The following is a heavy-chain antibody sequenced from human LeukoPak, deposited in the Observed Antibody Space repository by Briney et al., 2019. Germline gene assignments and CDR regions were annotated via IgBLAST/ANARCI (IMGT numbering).Heavy chain of an antibody. J-gene: IGHJ5*02. Sequence: SETLSLTCTVSGGSISSYYWGWIRQPPGKGLEWIGSIYYSGSTYYNPSLKSRVTISVDTSKNQFSLKLSSVTAADTAFYYCARHPYRSNSANCYPDWFDPWGQGTLVTVSS. CDR1: GGSISSYY. V-gene: IGHV4-39*01. CDR3: ARHPYRSNSANCYPDWFDP. D-gene: IGHD2-2*01. CDR2: IYYSGST.